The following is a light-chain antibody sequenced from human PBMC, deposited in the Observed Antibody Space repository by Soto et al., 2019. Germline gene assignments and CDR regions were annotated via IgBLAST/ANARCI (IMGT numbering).Light chain of an antibody. CDR1: SSNIGSDY. Sequence: QSVLPQPPSASGTPGQRVAIFCSGSSSNIGSDYVNWYQHLPGTAPKLLIYRNNQRPSGVPDRFSGSKSGTSASLAISGLRSEDEADYYCAAWDDSLSGYVFGTGTKGTVL. V-gene: IGLV1-47*01. J-gene: IGLJ1*01. CDR2: RNN. CDR3: AAWDDSLSGYV.